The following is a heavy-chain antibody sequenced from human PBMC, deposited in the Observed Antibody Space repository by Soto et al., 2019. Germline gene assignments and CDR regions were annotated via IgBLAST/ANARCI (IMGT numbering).Heavy chain of an antibody. CDR1: GGTFSSXX. Sequence: QVQLVQSGAEVKKPGSSVKVSCKASGGTFSSXXXXXVXXXXXXGLXWMGGIIPIFGTANYAQKFQGRVTITADESTSTAXMELSSLRSEDTAVXXXXXXXXXXXXXXXXXXXXXXXSXXWXQGTLVTVSS. CDR2: IIPIFGTA. V-gene: IGHV1-69*01. J-gene: IGHJ5*02. CDR3: XXXXXXXXXXXXXXXXXXXXSXX.